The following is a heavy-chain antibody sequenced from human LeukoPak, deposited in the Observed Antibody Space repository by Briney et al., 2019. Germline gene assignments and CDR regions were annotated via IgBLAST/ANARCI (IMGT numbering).Heavy chain of an antibody. V-gene: IGHV5-51*01. J-gene: IGHJ4*02. CDR2: IYPGDSDT. CDR1: GYSFTSYW. Sequence: GESLKISCKGSGYSFTSYWIGWVRQMPGKGLEWMGIIYPGDSDTRYSPSFQGQVTISADKSISTAYLQWSSLKASDTAMYYCARLFTSRAYYDFWSGYAGGDYFDYWGQGILVTVSS. CDR3: ARLFTSRAYYDFWSGYAGGDYFDY. D-gene: IGHD3-3*01.